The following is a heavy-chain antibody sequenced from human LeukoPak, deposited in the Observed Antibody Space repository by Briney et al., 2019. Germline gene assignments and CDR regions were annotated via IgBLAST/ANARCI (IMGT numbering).Heavy chain of an antibody. J-gene: IGHJ4*02. CDR1: GFTFGDYA. CDR2: ISSSSSYI. CDR3: ARGLGSGSYYLLSY. D-gene: IGHD1-26*01. Sequence: GGSLRLSCTASGFTFGDYAMSWVRQAPGKGLEWVSSISSSSSYIYYADSVKGRFTISRDNAKNSLYLQMNSLRAEDTAVYYCARGLGSGSYYLLSYWGQGTLSPSPQ. V-gene: IGHV3-21*01.